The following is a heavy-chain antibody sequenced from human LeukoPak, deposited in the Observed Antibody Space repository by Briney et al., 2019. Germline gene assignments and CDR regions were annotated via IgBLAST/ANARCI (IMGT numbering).Heavy chain of an antibody. V-gene: IGHV1-69*06. CDR3: ARDAQWELRAFDV. J-gene: IGHJ3*01. CDR2: IIPIFDRP. CDR1: GGRFKSYG. D-gene: IGHD1-26*01. Sequence: GASVKVSCKTIGGRFKSYGFSWVRRAPGQGLEWMGGIIPIFDRPTYAQKFEGRVTITADKSTNTTYMEITSLTSADSAVYYCARDAQWELRAFDVWGRGTMVIVSS.